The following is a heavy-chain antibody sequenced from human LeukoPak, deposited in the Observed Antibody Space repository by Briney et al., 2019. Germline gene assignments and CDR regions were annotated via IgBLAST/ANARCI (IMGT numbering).Heavy chain of an antibody. CDR3: ARDRGYTQDY. CDR2: INSDGSST. V-gene: IGHV3-74*01. Sequence: GGSLRLSCEASGFTFGTTWMHWVRQAPGKGLVWVSHINSDGSSTTYADSVKGRFTISGDNAKNTLYLQMNSLRAEDTAVYYCARDRGYTQDYWGQGTLVTVSS. CDR1: GFTFGTTW. J-gene: IGHJ4*02. D-gene: IGHD5-12*01.